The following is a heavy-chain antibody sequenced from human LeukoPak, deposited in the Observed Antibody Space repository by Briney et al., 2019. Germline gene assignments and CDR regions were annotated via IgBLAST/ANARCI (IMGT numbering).Heavy chain of an antibody. CDR3: ARAHPVVPAATYYYYYMDV. D-gene: IGHD2-2*01. J-gene: IGHJ6*03. V-gene: IGHV1-69*01. Sequence: GASVKVSCKASGGTFSSYAISWVRQAPGQGLEWMGGIIPIFGTANYAQKFQGRVTITADESTSTAYMELGSLRSEDTAVYYCARAHPVVPAATYYYYYMDVWGKGTTVTVSS. CDR2: IIPIFGTA. CDR1: GGTFSSYA.